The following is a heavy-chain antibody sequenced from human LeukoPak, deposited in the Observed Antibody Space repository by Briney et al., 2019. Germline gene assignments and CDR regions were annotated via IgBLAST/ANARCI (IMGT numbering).Heavy chain of an antibody. CDR3: ARDDLMYYFDN. D-gene: IGHD2-8*01. V-gene: IGHV1-18*01. CDR2: ISVYNGNT. Sequence: GASVKVSCKASGYTFTSYGISWVRQAPGQGLEWMGWISVYNGNTNFAQKFQGRVTLTTDTSTSTAYMDLRSLRSDDTAVYYCARDDLMYYFDNWGQGTLVTVSS. J-gene: IGHJ4*02. CDR1: GYTFTSYG.